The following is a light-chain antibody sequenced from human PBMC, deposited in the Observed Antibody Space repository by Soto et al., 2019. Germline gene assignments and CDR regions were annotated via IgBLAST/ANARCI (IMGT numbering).Light chain of an antibody. CDR1: QSISSW. V-gene: IGKV1-5*03. CDR2: KAS. J-gene: IGKJ2*01. Sequence: DIQMTQSPSTLSASVGDRVTITCRASQSISSWLAWYQQKPGKAPKLLIYKASSLESGVPSRFSGSGSGTEFTLTISTLQPDVFATYYCQQYNSYSLFGQGTKVDI. CDR3: QQYNSYSL.